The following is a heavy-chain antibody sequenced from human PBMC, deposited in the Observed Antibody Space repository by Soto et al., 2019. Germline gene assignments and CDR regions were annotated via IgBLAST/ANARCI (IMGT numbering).Heavy chain of an antibody. CDR1: GFTFSTNW. V-gene: IGHV3-74*01. CDR2: INEDGRIT. Sequence: EVQLVESGGGLVQPGGSLRLSCAASGFTFSTNWMHWVRQVAGKGLIWVSRINEDGRITDYADSAKGRFTISRDNAKNTLYLQMNSLRAEDTVVYYCARDIGGVGRHWGQGTLVTVAS. D-gene: IGHD2-8*02. J-gene: IGHJ4*02. CDR3: ARDIGGVGRH.